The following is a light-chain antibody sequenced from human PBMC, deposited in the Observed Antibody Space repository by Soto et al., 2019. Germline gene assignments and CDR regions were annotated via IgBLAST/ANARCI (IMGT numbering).Light chain of an antibody. J-gene: IGLJ3*02. CDR3: SLYTTSSTWV. CDR2: DVS. Sequence: QSALTQPASVSGSPGQSITISCTGTSSDVGAYNYVSWYQQHPGKAPKLMIYDVSNRPSGVSNRFSGSKSGNTASLTISGLQAEDEADYYCSLYTTSSTWVFGGGTKLTVL. CDR1: SSDVGAYNY. V-gene: IGLV2-14*01.